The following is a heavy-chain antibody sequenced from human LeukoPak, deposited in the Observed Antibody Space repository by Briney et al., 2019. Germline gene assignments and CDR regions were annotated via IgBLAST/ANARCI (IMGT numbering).Heavy chain of an antibody. CDR3: AKVRGYSYGPTDY. CDR1: GFTFSSYS. D-gene: IGHD5-18*01. Sequence: GGSLRLSCAASGFTFSSYSMSWVRQAPGKGLEWVSAISGSGASTYYADSVKGRFTISRDNSKNTLYLQMNSLRVEDTAVYYSAKVRGYSYGPTDYWGQGALVTVSS. J-gene: IGHJ4*02. CDR2: ISGSGAST. V-gene: IGHV3-23*01.